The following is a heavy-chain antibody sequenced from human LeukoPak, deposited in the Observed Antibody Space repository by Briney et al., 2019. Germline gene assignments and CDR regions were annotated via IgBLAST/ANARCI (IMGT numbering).Heavy chain of an antibody. CDR1: GFTLSRYS. Sequence: EGSLRLSCAASGFTLSRYSMNWVRQAPGKGLEWVSSISSSSSYIYYADSVKGRSTISRDNAKNSLYLQMNSLRAEDTAVYYCARARTWIQLWLPLDYWGQGTLVTVSS. V-gene: IGHV3-21*01. D-gene: IGHD5-18*01. CDR2: ISSSSSYI. J-gene: IGHJ4*02. CDR3: ARARTWIQLWLPLDY.